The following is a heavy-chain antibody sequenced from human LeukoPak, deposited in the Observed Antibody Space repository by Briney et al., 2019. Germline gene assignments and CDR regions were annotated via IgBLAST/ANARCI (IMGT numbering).Heavy chain of an antibody. V-gene: IGHV3-23*01. CDR2: ISGSGGSA. J-gene: IGHJ4*02. CDR1: GFTFSSYG. CDR3: ANKDSPNFDY. Sequence: GGSLRLSCAASGFTFSSYGMSWVRQAPGKGLEWVSAISGSGGSAYYADSVKGRFTISRDNSKNTLYLQMNSLRAEDTAVYYCANKDSPNFDYWGQGTLVTVSS. D-gene: IGHD2-15*01.